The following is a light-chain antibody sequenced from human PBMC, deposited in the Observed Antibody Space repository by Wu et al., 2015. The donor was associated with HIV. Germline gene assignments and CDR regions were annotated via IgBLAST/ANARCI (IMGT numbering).Light chain of an antibody. J-gene: IGKJ2*01. V-gene: IGKV3D-15*01. Sequence: EIVLTQSPGTLSLSPGERATLSCRASQSISSRYLAWYQQIPGQAPKLLIYGASNRATGIPDRFSGSGSGTEFTLTISSMQSEDFAVYYCQQYNNWPNFGQGTKLEIK. CDR3: QQYNNWPN. CDR2: GAS. CDR1: QSISSRY.